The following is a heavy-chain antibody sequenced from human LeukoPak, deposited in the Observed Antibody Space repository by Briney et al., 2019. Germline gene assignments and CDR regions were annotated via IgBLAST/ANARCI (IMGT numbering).Heavy chain of an antibody. CDR2: INPNSGGT. D-gene: IGHD4-17*01. CDR1: GYTFTGYY. CDR3: AREGDYGDHNFDY. Sequence: ASVKVSCKASGYTFTGYYMHWLRQAPGQGLEWMGWINPNSGGTNYAQKFQGRVTMTRDTSISTAYMELSRLRSDDTAVYYCAREGDYGDHNFDYWGQGTLVTVSS. J-gene: IGHJ4*02. V-gene: IGHV1-2*02.